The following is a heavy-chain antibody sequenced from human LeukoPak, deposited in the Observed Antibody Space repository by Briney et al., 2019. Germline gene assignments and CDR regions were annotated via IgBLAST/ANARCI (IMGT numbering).Heavy chain of an antibody. Sequence: ASVKVSCKASGYTFTGYYMHWVRQAPGQGLEWMGWINPILGIANYAQKFQGRVTITADKSTSTAYMELSSLRSEDTAVYYCARDRGGAAAGFDYWGQGTLVTVSS. V-gene: IGHV1-69*10. J-gene: IGHJ4*02. CDR2: INPILGIA. D-gene: IGHD6-13*01. CDR1: GYTFTGYY. CDR3: ARDRGGAAAGFDY.